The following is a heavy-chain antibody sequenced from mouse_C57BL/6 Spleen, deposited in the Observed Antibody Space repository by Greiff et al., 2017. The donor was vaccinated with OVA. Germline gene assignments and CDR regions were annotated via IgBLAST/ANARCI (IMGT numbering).Heavy chain of an antibody. V-gene: IGHV1-76*01. J-gene: IGHJ3*01. CDR3: ARGTYYGSSYWFAY. CDR2: IYPGSGNT. D-gene: IGHD1-1*01. CDR1: GYTFTDYY. Sequence: VQVVESGAELVRPGASVKLSCKASGYTFTDYYINWVKQRPGQGLEWIARIYPGSGNTYYNEKFKGKATLTAEKSSSTAYMQLSSLTSEDSAVYFCARGTYYGSSYWFAYWGQGTLVTVSA.